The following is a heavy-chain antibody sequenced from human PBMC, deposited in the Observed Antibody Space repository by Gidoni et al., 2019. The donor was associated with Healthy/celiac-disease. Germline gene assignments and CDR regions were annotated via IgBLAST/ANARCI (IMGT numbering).Heavy chain of an antibody. CDR3: ARGGSYYYYYGMDV. V-gene: IGHV2-70*01. D-gene: IGHD3-16*01. Sequence: QVTLRESGPALVKPTQTLPLTCPFSGFSLSTSGMCVSWIRQPPGKALEWLALIDWDDDKYYSTSLKTRLTISKDTSKNQVVLTMTNMDPVDTATYYCARGGSYYYYYGMDVWGQGTTVTVSS. CDR2: IDWDDDK. CDR1: GFSLSTSGMC. J-gene: IGHJ6*02.